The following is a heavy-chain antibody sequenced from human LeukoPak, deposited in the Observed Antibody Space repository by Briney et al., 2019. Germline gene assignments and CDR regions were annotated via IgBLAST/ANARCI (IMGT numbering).Heavy chain of an antibody. CDR3: AKNGDYYGSGSYALN. V-gene: IGHV3-23*01. Sequence: GGSLRLSCGASGFTFSSYAMSWVRQAPGKGLEWVSAISGSGGSTYYVDSVKGRFTISRDNSKNTLYLQMNSLRAEDTAVYYCAKNGDYYGSGSYALNWGQGTLVTVSS. CDR1: GFTFSSYA. J-gene: IGHJ4*02. D-gene: IGHD3-10*01. CDR2: ISGSGGST.